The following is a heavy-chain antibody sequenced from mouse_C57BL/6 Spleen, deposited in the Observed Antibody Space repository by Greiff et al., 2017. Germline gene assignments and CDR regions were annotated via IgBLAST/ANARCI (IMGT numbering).Heavy chain of an antibody. CDR3: ARRSPPYAMDY. J-gene: IGHJ4*01. CDR2: ISGGGGNT. Sequence: EVQLVESGGGLVKPGGSLKLSCAASGFTFSSYTMSWVRQTPEKRLEWVATISGGGGNTYYPDSVKGRFTISRDNAKNTLYLQMSSLRSEDTALYYCARRSPPYAMDYWGQGTSVTVSS. V-gene: IGHV5-9*01. CDR1: GFTFSSYT. D-gene: IGHD1-1*01.